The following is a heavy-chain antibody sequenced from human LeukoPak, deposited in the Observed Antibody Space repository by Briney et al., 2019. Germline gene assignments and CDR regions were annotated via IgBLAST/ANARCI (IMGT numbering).Heavy chain of an antibody. Sequence: PSETLSHTCTVSGGSISSVDYYWSRIRQYPGKGLEWIGYINYRGSAYYNPSLKSRVTISVDTSKNQFSLKLTSVTAADTAVYYCARDTVPGDSFDIWGQGTMVTVSS. CDR2: INYRGSA. CDR1: GGSISSVDYY. J-gene: IGHJ3*02. CDR3: ARDTVPGDSFDI. V-gene: IGHV4-31*03.